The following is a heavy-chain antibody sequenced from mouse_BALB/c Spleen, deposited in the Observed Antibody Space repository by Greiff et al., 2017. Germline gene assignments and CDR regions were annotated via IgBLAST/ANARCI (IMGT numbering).Heavy chain of an antibody. CDR3: ASVMITTVYYAMDY. V-gene: IGHV7-3*02. D-gene: IGHD2-4*01. CDR1: GFTFTDYY. CDR2: IRNKANGYTT. Sequence: EVMLVESGGGFVHPGGSLRLSCATSGFTFTDYYMSWVRPPPGKALEWLDFIRNKANGYTTEYSASVKGRFTISRDNSQSILYLQMNTLRAEDSATYYCASVMITTVYYAMDYWGQGTSVTVSS. J-gene: IGHJ4*01.